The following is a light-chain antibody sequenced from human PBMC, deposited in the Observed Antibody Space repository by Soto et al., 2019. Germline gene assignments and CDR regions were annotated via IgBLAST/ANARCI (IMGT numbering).Light chain of an antibody. Sequence: DIQMTQSPSTLSASVGDRVTITCRASQSISSWLAWYQQKPGKAPKLLIYKASSLESGVPSRFSGSGSGTEFTLTISSLQPDDFATYYCQQYNSYSGITFGGATKVEIK. CDR3: QQYNSYSGIT. V-gene: IGKV1-5*03. CDR1: QSISSW. CDR2: KAS. J-gene: IGKJ4*01.